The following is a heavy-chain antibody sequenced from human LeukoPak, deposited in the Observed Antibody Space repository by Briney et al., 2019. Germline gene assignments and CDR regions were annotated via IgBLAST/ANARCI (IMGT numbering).Heavy chain of an antibody. CDR3: ARPRDYGFDD. Sequence: SETLSLTCTVSGGYISTNNYYWGWIRQPPGKGLEWIATIYSSGSSYYNSSLKSRVTISLDTSKNQFSLQLKSLTAVDTAVYYCARPRDYGFDDWGQGTLVTVSS. D-gene: IGHD4-17*01. CDR2: IYSSGSS. CDR1: GGYISTNNYY. V-gene: IGHV4-39*01. J-gene: IGHJ4*02.